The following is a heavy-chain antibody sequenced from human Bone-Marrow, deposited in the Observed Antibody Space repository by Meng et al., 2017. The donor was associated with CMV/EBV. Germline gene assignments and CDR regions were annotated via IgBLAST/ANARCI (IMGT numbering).Heavy chain of an antibody. CDR3: ATASNYGFWSGYYTHYFDY. CDR2: IYYSGSS. CDR1: GGSISSSSYY. V-gene: IGHV4-39*07. J-gene: IGHJ4*02. D-gene: IGHD3-3*01. Sequence: SETLSLTCTVSGGSISSSSYYWGWIRQPPGKGLEWIGSIYYSGSSYYNPSLKSRVTISVDTSKNQFSLKLSSVTAADTAVYYCATASNYGFWSGYYTHYFDYWGQGTLVTVSS.